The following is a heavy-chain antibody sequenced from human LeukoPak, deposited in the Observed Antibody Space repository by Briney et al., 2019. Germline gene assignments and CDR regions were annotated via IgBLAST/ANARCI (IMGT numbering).Heavy chain of an antibody. CDR1: GGSFSGYY. D-gene: IGHD3-10*01. Sequence: PSETLSLTCAVYGGSFSGYYWGWIRQPPGKGLEWIGEINHSGSTNYNPSLRSRVTISVDTSKNQFPLKLSSVTAADTAVYYCARRSTYYYGSGSYYTHRWFDPWGQGTLVTVSS. CDR3: ARRSTYYYGSGSYYTHRWFDP. CDR2: INHSGST. J-gene: IGHJ5*02. V-gene: IGHV4-34*01.